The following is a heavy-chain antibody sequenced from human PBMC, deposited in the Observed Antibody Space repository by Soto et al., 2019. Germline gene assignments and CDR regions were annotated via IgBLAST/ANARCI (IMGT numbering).Heavy chain of an antibody. V-gene: IGHV3-33*01. D-gene: IGHD3-10*01. CDR1: GFTFSNYG. CDR3: ARDDEYSGNGMDV. CDR2: ILNDGSNR. Sequence: QVQLVESGGGVVQPGRSLRLSCAASGFTFSNYGMPWVRQAPGKGLEWVAVILNDGSNRYHADSVKDRFTISRDNSKNMRYLQMNSLRAEDTAVYYCARDDEYSGNGMDVWGQGTTVTVS. J-gene: IGHJ6*02.